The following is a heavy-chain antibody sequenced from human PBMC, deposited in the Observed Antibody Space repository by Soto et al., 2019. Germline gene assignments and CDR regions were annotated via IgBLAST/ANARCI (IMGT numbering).Heavy chain of an antibody. V-gene: IGHV3-33*01. Sequence: QVQLVQSVGGVVQPGKSLRLSCVASGFTFSWYGMHWVRQAPGKGLEWVLFIWYDGSATYYGDSVKSRFTISKDDSTNTLYLQMNRLRAEDTAVYYCARDIAVRRIDEWGQGTLVTVAS. CDR2: IWYDGSAT. CDR1: GFTFSWYG. D-gene: IGHD6-6*01. J-gene: IGHJ4*02. CDR3: ARDIAVRRIDE.